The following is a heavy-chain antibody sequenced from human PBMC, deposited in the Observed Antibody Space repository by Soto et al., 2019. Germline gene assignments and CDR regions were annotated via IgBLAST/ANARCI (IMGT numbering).Heavy chain of an antibody. D-gene: IGHD6-13*01. CDR3: ARDPALAAAAYYYYGMDV. CDR1: GFTFSSYS. CDR2: ISSSSSYI. V-gene: IGHV3-21*01. J-gene: IGHJ6*02. Sequence: EVQLVESGGGLVKPGGSLRLSCAASGFTFSSYSMNWVRQAPGKGLEWVSSISSSSSYIYYADSVKGRFTISRDNAKNSLYLQMNSLRDEDTAVYYCARDPALAAAAYYYYGMDVWGQGTTVTVSS.